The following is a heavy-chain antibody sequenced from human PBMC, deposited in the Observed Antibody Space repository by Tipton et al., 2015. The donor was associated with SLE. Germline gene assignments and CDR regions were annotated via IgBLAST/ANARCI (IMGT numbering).Heavy chain of an antibody. CDR3: ARQMPGGYCSGGRCYPVTGTNYGMDV. J-gene: IGHJ6*02. Sequence: TLSLTCTVSGGSISSYYWSWIRQPPGKGLEWIGYIYTSGSTNYNPSLKSRVTISIDTSKNQFSLKMTSVTAADTAVYYCARQMPGGYCSGGRCYPVTGTNYGMDVWGQGTTVIVSS. V-gene: IGHV4-4*09. D-gene: IGHD2-15*01. CDR1: GGSISSYY. CDR2: IYTSGST.